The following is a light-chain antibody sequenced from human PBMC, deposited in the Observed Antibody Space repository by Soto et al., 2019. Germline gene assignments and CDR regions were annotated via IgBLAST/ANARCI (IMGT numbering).Light chain of an antibody. V-gene: IGKV3-15*01. CDR3: QQYKNWPKT. CDR2: GAS. CDR1: QSVSSN. Sequence: EIVMTQSPATLSVCPGERATLSCRASQSVSSNLAWYQQKPGQAPRLLIYGASTRATGIPARFSGSGSGTEFTLTISSLQSEDFAVYYCQQYKNWPKTFGQGTKV. J-gene: IGKJ1*01.